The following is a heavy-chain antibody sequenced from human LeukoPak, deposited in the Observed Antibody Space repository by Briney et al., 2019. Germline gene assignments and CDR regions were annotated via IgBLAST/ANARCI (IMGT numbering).Heavy chain of an antibody. J-gene: IGHJ5*02. Sequence: PSETLSLTCAVSGYSISSGYYWGWIRQPPGKGLEWIGSIYRSGSTYYNPSLKSRVTISVDTSKNQFSLKLSSVTAADTAVYYCARSNGDYNWFDHWGQGTLVTVSS. CDR3: ARSNGDYNWFDH. D-gene: IGHD4-17*01. CDR2: IYRSGST. V-gene: IGHV4-38-2*01. CDR1: GYSISSGYY.